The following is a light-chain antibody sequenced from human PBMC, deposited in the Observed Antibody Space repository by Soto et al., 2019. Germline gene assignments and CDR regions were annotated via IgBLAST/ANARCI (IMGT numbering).Light chain of an antibody. J-gene: IGKJ2*01. CDR1: QSVSSSF. CDR2: GAS. Sequence: EIVLTQSPGTLSLSPGERATLSCRASQSVSSSFLAWFQQKPGQAPRLLIYGASSRATGIPDRFSGSGSGTDFTLTISRLEPEYFAVYYCQQYDSSPRTFGQGTKLEIK. CDR3: QQYDSSPRT. V-gene: IGKV3-20*01.